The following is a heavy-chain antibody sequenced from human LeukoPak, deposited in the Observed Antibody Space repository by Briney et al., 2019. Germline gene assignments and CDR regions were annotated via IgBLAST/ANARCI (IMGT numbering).Heavy chain of an antibody. J-gene: IGHJ4*02. CDR3: AREGRYDFWSGPIDC. CDR2: IYSGGST. CDR1: GFTVSSNY. D-gene: IGHD3-3*01. Sequence: GGSLRLSCAASGFTVSSNYMSWVRQAPGKGLEWVSVIYSGGSTYYADSVKGRFTISRDNSKNTLYLQMNSLRAEDTAVYYCAREGRYDFWSGPIDCWGQGTLVTVS. V-gene: IGHV3-53*01.